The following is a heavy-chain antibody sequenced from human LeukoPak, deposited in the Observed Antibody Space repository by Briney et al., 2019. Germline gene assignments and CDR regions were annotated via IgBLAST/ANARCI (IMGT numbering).Heavy chain of an antibody. D-gene: IGHD5-24*01. CDR1: GYTFTDYY. CDR3: ARDGDGRINFDY. Sequence: ASLKVSCKASGYTFTDYYIHWVRQAPGQGLEWMAWINPHSGDTNYAPKFHGRITLTRDTSIRTDYMERSSLTSDDTAVYYCARDGDGRINFDYWGQGTLVTVSS. V-gene: IGHV1-2*02. CDR2: INPHSGDT. J-gene: IGHJ4*02.